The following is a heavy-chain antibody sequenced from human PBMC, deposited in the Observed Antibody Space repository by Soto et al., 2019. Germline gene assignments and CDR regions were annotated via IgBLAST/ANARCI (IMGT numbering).Heavy chain of an antibody. J-gene: IGHJ4*02. CDR1: GGSISSYY. CDR2: INHSGST. Sequence: SETLSLTCTVSGGSISSYYWSWIRQPPGKGLEWIGEINHSGSTNYNPSLKSRVTISVDTSKNQFSLKLSSVTAADTAVYYCARGRSGYDYARPAYYFDYWGQGTLVTVSS. V-gene: IGHV4-34*01. CDR3: ARGRSGYDYARPAYYFDY. D-gene: IGHD5-12*01.